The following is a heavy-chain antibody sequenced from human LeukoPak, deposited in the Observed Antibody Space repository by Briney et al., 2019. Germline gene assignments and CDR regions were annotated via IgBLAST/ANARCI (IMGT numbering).Heavy chain of an antibody. CDR1: GYTFTGYY. D-gene: IGHD6-13*01. CDR3: ARGRSEQLVTGDYFDY. J-gene: IGHJ4*02. V-gene: IGHV1-2*02. CDR2: TNPNSGGT. Sequence: ASVKVSCKASGYTFTGYYMHWVRQAPGQGLEWMGWTNPNSGGTNYAQKFQGRVTMTRDTSISTAYMELSRLRSDDTAVYYCARGRSEQLVTGDYFDYWGQGTLVTVSS.